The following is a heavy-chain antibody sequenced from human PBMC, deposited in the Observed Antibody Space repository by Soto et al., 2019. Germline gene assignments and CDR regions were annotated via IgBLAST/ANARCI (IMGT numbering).Heavy chain of an antibody. J-gene: IGHJ3*02. Sequence: GSRRLSCAASGFTFSDYYMSWIRQAPGKGLEWVSYISSSGSTIYYADSVKGRFTISRDNAKNSLYLQMNSLRAEDTAVYYCANLGRGNSGFAFDIWGQGTMVTVSS. CDR1: GFTFSDYY. CDR3: ANLGRGNSGFAFDI. V-gene: IGHV3-11*01. D-gene: IGHD4-4*01. CDR2: ISSSGSTI.